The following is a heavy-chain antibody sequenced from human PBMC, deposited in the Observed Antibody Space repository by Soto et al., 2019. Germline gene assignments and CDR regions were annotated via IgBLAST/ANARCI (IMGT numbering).Heavy chain of an antibody. V-gene: IGHV2-70*01. CDR3: ARILDCNVDY. D-gene: IGHD3-9*01. J-gene: IGHJ4*02. CDR2: IDWDDDK. CDR1: GFSLSTSGKC. Sequence: GSGPTLVNPTQTLTLTFTFPGFSLSTSGKCVSRIRQPPGKALEWLALIDWDDDKYYSTSLKTRLTISKDTSKNQVVLTMTNMDPVDTATYYCARILDCNVDYWGQGTLVTVSS.